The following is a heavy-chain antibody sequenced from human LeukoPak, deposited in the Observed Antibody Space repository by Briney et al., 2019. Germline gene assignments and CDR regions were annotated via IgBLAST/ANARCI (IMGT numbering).Heavy chain of an antibody. CDR2: IYYTGNT. CDR3: ARQTGSGLFLLP. J-gene: IGHJ4*02. D-gene: IGHD3/OR15-3a*01. CDR1: GVSISSSNSY. Sequence: SETLSLTCSVSGVSISSSNSYWGWIRQPPGKGLEWIGSIYYTGNTYYNASVKSQVSISIDTSKNQFSLRPTSVTAADTAVYFCARQTGSGLFLLPGGQGTLVTVSS. V-gene: IGHV4-39*01.